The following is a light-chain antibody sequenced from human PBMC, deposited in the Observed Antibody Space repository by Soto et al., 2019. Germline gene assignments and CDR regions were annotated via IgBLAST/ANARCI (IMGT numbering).Light chain of an antibody. J-gene: IGLJ1*01. V-gene: IGLV2-14*01. CDR2: DVS. CDR3: SSYTSSSTYV. Sequence: QSALTQPASVSGSPGQSITISCTGTSSDVGGYNSVSWYQQHPGKAPKLMIYDVSNRPSGVSNRFSGSKSGNTASLTISGLPAEDEADYYCSSYTSSSTYVFGTGTKLTVL. CDR1: SSDVGGYNS.